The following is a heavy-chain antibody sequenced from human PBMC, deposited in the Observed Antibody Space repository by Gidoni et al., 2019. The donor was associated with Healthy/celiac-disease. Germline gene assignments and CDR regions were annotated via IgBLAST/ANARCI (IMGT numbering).Heavy chain of an antibody. V-gene: IGHV3-72*01. D-gene: IGHD3-22*01. CDR2: TRNKANSYTT. J-gene: IGHJ4*02. CDR3: ARDLDGYLGY. CDR1: GFTFSDHD. Sequence: EVQLVEYGGGLVQPGGSLRLSYAASGFTFSDHDMDWVRQAPGKGLEWVGRTRNKANSYTTEYAASVKGRFTISRDDSKNSLYLQMNSLKTEDTAVYYCARDLDGYLGYWGQGTLVTVSS.